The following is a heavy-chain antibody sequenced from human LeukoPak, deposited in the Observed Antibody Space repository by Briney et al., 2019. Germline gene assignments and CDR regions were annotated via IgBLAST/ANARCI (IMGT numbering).Heavy chain of an antibody. CDR2: ISGSGGST. V-gene: IGHV3-23*01. J-gene: IGHJ4*02. Sequence: PGGSLRLSCAASGFTFSSYAMSWVRQAPGKGLEWVSAISGSGGSTYYADSVEGRFTISRDNSKNTLYLQMNSLRAEGTAVYYCAKDRYSYGFAAYWGQGTLVTVSS. D-gene: IGHD5-18*01. CDR1: GFTFSSYA. CDR3: AKDRYSYGFAAY.